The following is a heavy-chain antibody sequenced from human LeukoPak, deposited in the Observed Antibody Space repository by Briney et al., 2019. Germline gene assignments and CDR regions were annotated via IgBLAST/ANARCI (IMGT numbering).Heavy chain of an antibody. CDR1: GFTFSSYA. Sequence: GGSLRLSCAASGFTFSSYAMSWVRQAPGKGLEWVSAISGSGGSTYYADSVKGRFTISRDNSKNTLYLQMNSLRAEDTAVYYCAKGYYGSGSYYMSYWGQGTPVTVSS. D-gene: IGHD3-10*01. J-gene: IGHJ4*02. CDR2: ISGSGGST. V-gene: IGHV3-23*01. CDR3: AKGYYGSGSYYMSY.